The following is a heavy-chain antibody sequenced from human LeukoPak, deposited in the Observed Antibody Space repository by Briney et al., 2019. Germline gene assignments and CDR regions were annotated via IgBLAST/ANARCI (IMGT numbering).Heavy chain of an antibody. Sequence: QLQLQESGPGLVKPSETLSLTCTVSGGSISTTGYYWGWIRQPPGKGLEWIGSISYSGNSYYNPSLKSRVTISVDTSKNQFSLKLSSVTAADTAVYYCARLAWGNYFDYWGQGTLVTVSS. J-gene: IGHJ4*02. CDR1: GGSISTTGYY. V-gene: IGHV4-39*01. CDR3: ARLAWGNYFDY. D-gene: IGHD3-16*01. CDR2: ISYSGNS.